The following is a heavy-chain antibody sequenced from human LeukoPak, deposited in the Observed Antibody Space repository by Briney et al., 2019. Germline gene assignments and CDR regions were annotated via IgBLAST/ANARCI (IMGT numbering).Heavy chain of an antibody. J-gene: IGHJ4*01. Sequence: PGGSLSLSCAASGFAFSTYWMTWVRQAPGKGLEWVANINLDGNEVHYVDFLKARFAISRDNARNSLYLQMNSLRAEDTAGYYCAGGRHDFVHWGHGTLVTVSS. CDR1: GFAFSTYW. D-gene: IGHD3-16*01. CDR3: AGGRHDFVH. CDR2: INLDGNEV. V-gene: IGHV3-7*01.